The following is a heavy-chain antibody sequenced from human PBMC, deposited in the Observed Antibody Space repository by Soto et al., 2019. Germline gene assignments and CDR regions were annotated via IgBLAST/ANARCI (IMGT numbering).Heavy chain of an antibody. CDR1: GFTFSDYY. CDR3: AREGDSSSWYYYYMEV. J-gene: IGHJ6*03. D-gene: IGHD6-13*01. CDR2: ISSSGSTI. V-gene: IGHV3-11*01. Sequence: GGSLRLSCAASGFTFSDYYMSWIRQAPGKGLEWVSYISSSGSTIYYADSVKGRFTISRDNAKNSLYLQMNSLRAEDTAVYYCAREGDSSSWYYYYMEVWGKGTTVTVSS.